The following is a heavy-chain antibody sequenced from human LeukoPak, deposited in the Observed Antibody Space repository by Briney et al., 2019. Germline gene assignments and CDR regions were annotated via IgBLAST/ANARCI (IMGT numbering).Heavy chain of an antibody. V-gene: IGHV4-59*01. Sequence: SETLPLTCTVSGGSISSYYWTWIRQPPGKGLEWIGYIYYSGSTNYNPSLKSRVTISVDTSQNQFSLQLSSVTAADTAVYYCARVGYYYDASGIYYFDYWGQGTMVTVSS. CDR2: IYYSGST. CDR1: GGSISSYY. D-gene: IGHD3-22*01. J-gene: IGHJ4*02. CDR3: ARVGYYYDASGIYYFDY.